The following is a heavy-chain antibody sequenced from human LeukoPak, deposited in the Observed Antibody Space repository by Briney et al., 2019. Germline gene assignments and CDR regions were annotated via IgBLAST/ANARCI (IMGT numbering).Heavy chain of an antibody. CDR1: GYTFTSYG. D-gene: IGHD3-22*01. J-gene: IGHJ5*02. V-gene: IGHV1-18*01. CDR2: ISGYNCNT. CDR3: ARDEARYSSGYYPNWFDP. Sequence: ASVKVSCKASGYTFTSYGISWVRQAPGQGLEWMGWISGYNCNTHYAHNLQGRVTMTTDTSTSTAYMELRSLRSDDTAVYYCARDEARYSSGYYPNWFDPWGQGTLVTVPS.